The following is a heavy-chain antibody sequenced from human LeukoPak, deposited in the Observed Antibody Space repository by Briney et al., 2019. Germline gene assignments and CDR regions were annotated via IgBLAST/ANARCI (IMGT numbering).Heavy chain of an antibody. V-gene: IGHV3-9*03. Sequence: PGRSLRLSCAASGFTFDDYAMHWVRQAPGKGLEWVSGISWNSGSIGYADSVKGRFTISRDNAKNSLYLQMNSLRAEDMALYYCAKSRSSWSGLDYWGQGTLVTVSS. CDR2: ISWNSGSI. D-gene: IGHD6-6*01. J-gene: IGHJ4*02. CDR1: GFTFDDYA. CDR3: AKSRSSWSGLDY.